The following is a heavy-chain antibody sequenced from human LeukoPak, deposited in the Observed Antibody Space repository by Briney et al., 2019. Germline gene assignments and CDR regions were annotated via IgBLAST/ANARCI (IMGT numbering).Heavy chain of an antibody. Sequence: TVKVSCKASGGTFSSYAISWVRQAPGQGLEWMGGIIPIFGTANYAQKFQGRVTITADESTSTAYMELSSLRSEDTAVYYCARARALFYCSSTSCYGFDPWGQGTLVTVAS. D-gene: IGHD2-2*01. CDR1: GGTFSSYA. J-gene: IGHJ5*02. CDR2: IIPIFGTA. V-gene: IGHV1-69*13. CDR3: ARARALFYCSSTSCYGFDP.